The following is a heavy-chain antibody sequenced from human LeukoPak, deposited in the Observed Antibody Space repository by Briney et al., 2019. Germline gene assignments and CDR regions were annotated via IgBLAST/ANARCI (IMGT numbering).Heavy chain of an antibody. CDR1: GFTFDDYA. CDR3: AKAEPPRDGYNNFDY. J-gene: IGHJ4*02. V-gene: IGHV3-43*02. CDR2: ISGDGGST. Sequence: GGSLRPSCAASGFTFDDYAMHWVRQAPGKGLEWVSFISGDGGSTYYADSVKGRFTISRDNSKNSLYLQMNSLRTEDTALYYCAKAEPPRDGYNNFDYWGQGTLVTVSS. D-gene: IGHD5-24*01.